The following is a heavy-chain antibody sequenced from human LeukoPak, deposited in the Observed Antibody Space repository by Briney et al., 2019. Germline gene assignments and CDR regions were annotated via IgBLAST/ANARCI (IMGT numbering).Heavy chain of an antibody. V-gene: IGHV3-53*01. CDR2: LYSGGTT. Sequence: PGGSLRLSCAASGFTVSTHFMSGVRQAPGRGLEWVAVLYSGGTTYYADSVMRRFTISRDNSKNTLYLQMNSLRAEDTAVYYCARDGYGYNYMDVWGKGTTVTVSS. CDR3: ARDGYGYNYMDV. D-gene: IGHD4-17*01. J-gene: IGHJ6*03. CDR1: GFTVSTHF.